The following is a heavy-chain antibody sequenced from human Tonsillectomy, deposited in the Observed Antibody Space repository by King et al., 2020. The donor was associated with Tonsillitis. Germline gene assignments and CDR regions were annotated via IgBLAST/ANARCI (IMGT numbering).Heavy chain of an antibody. Sequence: VQLVESGGGVVQPGRSLRLSCAASGFTFSSYAMHWVRQAPGKGLEWVAVISYDGSNKYYADSVKGRFTISRDNSKKTLYLQMNSLRAEDTAVYHCATSKVAGQYYYYGMDVWGQGTTVTVSS. CDR1: GFTFSSYA. CDR3: ATSKVAGQYYYYGMDV. V-gene: IGHV3-30*04. CDR2: ISYDGSNK. D-gene: IGHD2-15*01. J-gene: IGHJ6*02.